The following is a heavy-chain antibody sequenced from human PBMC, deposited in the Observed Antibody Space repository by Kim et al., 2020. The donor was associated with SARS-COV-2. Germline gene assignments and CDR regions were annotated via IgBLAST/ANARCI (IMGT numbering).Heavy chain of an antibody. D-gene: IGHD5-12*01. CDR1: GFTFSSYG. CDR3: AKTHSGYDPADY. CDR2: ISYDGSNK. Sequence: GGSLRLSCAXSGFTFSSYGMHWVRQAPGKGLEWVAVISYDGSNKYYADSVKGRFTISRDNSKNTLYLQMNSLRAEDTAVYYCAKTHSGYDPADYWGQGTLVTVSS. V-gene: IGHV3-30*18. J-gene: IGHJ4*02.